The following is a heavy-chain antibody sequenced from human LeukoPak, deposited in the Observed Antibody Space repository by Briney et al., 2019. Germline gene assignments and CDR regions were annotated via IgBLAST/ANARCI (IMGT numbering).Heavy chain of an antibody. CDR3: ARETPNYYDSSGHDAFDI. D-gene: IGHD3-22*01. CDR2: IYHSGST. CDR1: GGSISSSNW. V-gene: IGHV4-4*02. J-gene: IGHJ3*02. Sequence: PSETLSLTCAVSGGSISSSNWWSWVRQPPGKGLEWIGEIYHSGSTNYNPSLKSRVTISVDKSKNQFSLKPSSVTAADTAVYYCARETPNYYDSSGHDAFDIWGQGTTVTVSS.